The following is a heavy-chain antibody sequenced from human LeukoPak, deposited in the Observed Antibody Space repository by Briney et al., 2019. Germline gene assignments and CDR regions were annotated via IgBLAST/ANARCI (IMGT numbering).Heavy chain of an antibody. CDR3: AKGQDTYGHPFDY. V-gene: IGHV3-23*01. Sequence: PGGSLRLSCEASGFTFSPYAMTWVRQALGKGLERVSSLSGSGASAYYADSVKGRFIISRDNSKNTLYLQMNSLRAEVTAVYYCAKGQDTYGHPFDYWGQGTLVTVSS. D-gene: IGHD5-18*01. CDR2: LSGSGASA. CDR1: GFTFSPYA. J-gene: IGHJ4*02.